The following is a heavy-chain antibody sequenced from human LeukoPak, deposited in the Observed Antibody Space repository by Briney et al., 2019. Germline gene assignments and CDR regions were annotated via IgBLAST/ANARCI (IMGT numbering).Heavy chain of an antibody. J-gene: IGHJ4*02. V-gene: IGHV1-2*02. Sequence: ASVKASCKASGYTFTGYYMHWVRQAPGQGLEWMGWINPNSGGTNYAQKFQGRVTMTRDTSISTAYMELSRLRSDDTAVYYCARDGRDGYNTPFDYWGQGTLVTVSS. CDR3: ARDGRDGYNTPFDY. CDR2: INPNSGGT. D-gene: IGHD5-24*01. CDR1: GYTFTGYY.